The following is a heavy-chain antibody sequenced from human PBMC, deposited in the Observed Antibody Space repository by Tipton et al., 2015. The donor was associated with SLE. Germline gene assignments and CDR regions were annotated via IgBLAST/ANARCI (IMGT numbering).Heavy chain of an antibody. CDR1: GYSFTSYW. Sequence: QLVQSGVEVKKPGESLTISCKGSGYSFTSYWISWVRQMPGKGLEWMGRIDPSDSYTNYSPSFQGHVTISADKSISTAYLQWSSLKASDTAMYYCARKGAVAEVYYYGMDVWGQGTTVTVSS. V-gene: IGHV5-10-1*01. J-gene: IGHJ6*02. D-gene: IGHD6-19*01. CDR2: IDPSDSYT. CDR3: ARKGAVAEVYYYGMDV.